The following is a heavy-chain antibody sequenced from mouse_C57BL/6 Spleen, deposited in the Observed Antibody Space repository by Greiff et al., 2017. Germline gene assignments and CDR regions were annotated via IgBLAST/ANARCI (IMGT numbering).Heavy chain of an antibody. V-gene: IGHV5-17*01. D-gene: IGHD2-4*01. CDR3: ARNYDYPYYLDY. CDR1: GFTFSDYG. CDR2: ISSGSSTI. J-gene: IGHJ2*01. Sequence: EVKLMESGGGLVKPGGSLKLSCAASGFTFSDYGMHWVRQAPEKGLEWVAYISSGSSTIYYADTVKGRFTISRDNAKNTLFLQMTSLRSEDTAMYYCARNYDYPYYLDYWGQGTTLTVSS.